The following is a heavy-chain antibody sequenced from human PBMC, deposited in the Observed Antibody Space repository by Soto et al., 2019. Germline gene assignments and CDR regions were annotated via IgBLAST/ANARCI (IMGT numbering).Heavy chain of an antibody. CDR1: GGSFTYT. CDR3: ARLHSHGTYGMDV. J-gene: IGHJ6*02. D-gene: IGHD5-18*01. V-gene: IGHV1-69*13. Sequence: SVKVSCKASGGSFTYTLSWVRQAPGQGLEWMGGIIPIFGTTNYAQKFQGRVTITADESTKTAYMELSTLRSEDTAVYYCARLHSHGTYGMDVWGQGTTVTVSS. CDR2: IIPIFGTT.